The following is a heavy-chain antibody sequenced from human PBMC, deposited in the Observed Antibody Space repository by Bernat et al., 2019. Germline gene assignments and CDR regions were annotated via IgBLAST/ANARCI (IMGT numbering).Heavy chain of an antibody. CDR2: INSDGNTT. Sequence: EVQLVESGGGLVQPGGSLRLSCAASGFTFSNYWMHWVRQVPGKGLVWVSRINSDGNTTNYAASVKGRFTISRDNAKNTLFVQMNSLRADDTAVYYCAREGRDGYNYDYWGQGTLVTVSS. CDR3: AREGRDGYNYDY. V-gene: IGHV3-74*01. CDR1: GFTFSNYW. D-gene: IGHD5-24*01. J-gene: IGHJ4*02.